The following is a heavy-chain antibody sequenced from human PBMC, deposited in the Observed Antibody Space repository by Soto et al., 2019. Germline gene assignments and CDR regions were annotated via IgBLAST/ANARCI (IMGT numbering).Heavy chain of an antibody. V-gene: IGHV4-4*07. CDR3: ARGRARGWNYFGWFDP. CDR1: GGSISSYY. Sequence: SETLSLTCTVSGGSISSYYWSWSRQPAGKGLEWIGRIYTSGSTNYNPSLKSRVTMSVDTSKNQFSLKLSSVTAADTAVYYCARGRARGWNYFGWFDPWGQGTLVTVSS. CDR2: IYTSGST. J-gene: IGHJ5*02. D-gene: IGHD1-7*01.